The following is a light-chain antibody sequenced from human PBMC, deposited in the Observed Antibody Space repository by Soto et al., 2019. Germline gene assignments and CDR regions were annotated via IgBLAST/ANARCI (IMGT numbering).Light chain of an antibody. CDR2: DTS. CDR1: QSVRIK. CDR3: QQYNNWPPIT. V-gene: IGKV3-15*01. J-gene: IGKJ5*01. Sequence: EIVMTQSPATPSVSAGERATLSCRASQSVRIKLAWYQQKPGQAPRLLIYDTSIRATGIPARFSGSGSGTEFTLTISGLQSEDFAVYYCQQYNNWPPITFGQGTRLEIK.